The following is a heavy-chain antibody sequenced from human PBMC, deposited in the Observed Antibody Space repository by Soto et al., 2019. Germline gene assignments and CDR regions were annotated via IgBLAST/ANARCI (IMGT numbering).Heavy chain of an antibody. J-gene: IGHJ4*02. D-gene: IGHD3-22*01. Sequence: ASVKVSCKASGYTFTSYAMHWVRQAPGQRLEWMGWINAGNGNTKYSQKFQGRVTITRDTSASTAYMELSSLRSEDTAVYYCAREDSSGYYPYFDYWGQGTLVTVS. CDR2: INAGNGNT. CDR3: AREDSSGYYPYFDY. CDR1: GYTFTSYA. V-gene: IGHV1-3*01.